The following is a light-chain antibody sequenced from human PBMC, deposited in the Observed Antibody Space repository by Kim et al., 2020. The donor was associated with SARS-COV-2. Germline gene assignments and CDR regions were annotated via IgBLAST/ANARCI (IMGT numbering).Light chain of an antibody. J-gene: IGKJ3*01. CDR3: QQYSNWPLT. CDR2: DAS. Sequence: VSPGERATLSCRASQSVSNNLAWYQQKPGQAPRLITYDASTRTTGIPARFSCSGSGKEFTLTINSLQSEDFAVYYCQQYSNWPLTFGPGTKVDIK. V-gene: IGKV3-15*01. CDR1: QSVSNN.